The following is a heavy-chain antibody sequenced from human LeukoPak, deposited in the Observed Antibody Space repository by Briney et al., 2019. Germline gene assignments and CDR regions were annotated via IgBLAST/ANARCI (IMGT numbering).Heavy chain of an antibody. V-gene: IGHV4-39*01. J-gene: IGHJ4*02. CDR1: GGSISSSSYY. D-gene: IGHD3-10*01. CDR3: ARRVTMVRGVTFFDY. Sequence: SETLSLACTVSGGSISSSSYYWGWIRQPPGKGLEWIGSIYYSGSTYYNPSLKSRVTISVDTSKNQFSLKLSSVTAADTAVYYCARRVTMVRGVTFFDYWGQGALVTVSS. CDR2: IYYSGST.